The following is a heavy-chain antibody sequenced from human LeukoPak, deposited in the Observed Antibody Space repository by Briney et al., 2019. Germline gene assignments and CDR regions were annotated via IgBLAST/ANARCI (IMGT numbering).Heavy chain of an antibody. J-gene: IGHJ3*02. Sequence: GGSLRLSCAASGFTFSSYEMNWVRQAPGKGLEWVSYISSSGSTIYYADSVKGRFTISRDNAKNSLYLQMNSLRAEDTAVYYCAKSFGDYVGAFDIWGQGTMVTVSS. CDR1: GFTFSSYE. V-gene: IGHV3-48*03. CDR3: AKSFGDYVGAFDI. CDR2: ISSSGSTI. D-gene: IGHD4-17*01.